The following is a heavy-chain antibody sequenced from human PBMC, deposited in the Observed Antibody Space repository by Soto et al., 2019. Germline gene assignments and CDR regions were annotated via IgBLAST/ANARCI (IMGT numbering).Heavy chain of an antibody. V-gene: IGHV5-10-1*01. CDR2: IDPSDSYT. D-gene: IGHD2-2*02. CDR1: GYSFTSYW. Sequence: PGESLKISCKGSGYSFTSYWISWVRQMPGKGLEWMGRIDPSDSYTNYSPSFQGHVTISADKSISTAYLQWSSLKASDTAMYYCATSIVVVPAAISNYYYYGMDVWGQGTTVTVSS. CDR3: ATSIVVVPAAISNYYYYGMDV. J-gene: IGHJ6*02.